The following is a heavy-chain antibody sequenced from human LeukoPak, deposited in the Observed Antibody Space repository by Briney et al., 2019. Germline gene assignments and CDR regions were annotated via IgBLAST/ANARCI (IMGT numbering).Heavy chain of an antibody. J-gene: IGHJ4*02. V-gene: IGHV4-39*01. D-gene: IGHD1-1*01. CDR1: AGSISSNNCF. CDR2: MSYGGNS. Sequence: SETLSLTCTVSAGSISSNNCFWGWIRQPPGKGLEWIGTMSYGGNSYYNPSHMSRVTMSVDTSKSQLSLNLRSVTAADTAVYDCVRAAGERTGGHEDFDYWGEGTLVTVSS. CDR3: VRAAGERTGGHEDFDY.